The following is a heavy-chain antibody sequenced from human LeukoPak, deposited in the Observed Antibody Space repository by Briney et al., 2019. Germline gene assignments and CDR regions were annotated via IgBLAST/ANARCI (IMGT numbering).Heavy chain of an antibody. Sequence: PSETLSLTCAVYGGSFSGYYWSWIRQPPGKGLVWVSRINSDGSSTSYADSVKGRFTISRDNAKNTLYLQMNSLRAEDTAVYYCARDSYDSSLDYWGQGTLVTVSS. V-gene: IGHV3-74*01. D-gene: IGHD3-22*01. CDR3: ARDSYDSSLDY. CDR1: GGSFSGYY. CDR2: INSDGSST. J-gene: IGHJ4*02.